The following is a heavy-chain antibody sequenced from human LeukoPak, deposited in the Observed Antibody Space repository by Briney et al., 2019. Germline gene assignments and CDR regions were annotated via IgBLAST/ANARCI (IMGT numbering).Heavy chain of an antibody. D-gene: IGHD1-26*01. V-gene: IGHV3-48*01. J-gene: IGHJ4*02. Sequence: PGGSLRLSCAASGFTFSSYSMNWVRQAPGKGLEWVSYISSSSTIYYADSVKGRFTISRDNAKNSLYLQMNSLRAEDTAVYYCAGDLGGATAFDYWGQGTLVTVSS. CDR2: ISSSSTI. CDR3: AGDLGGATAFDY. CDR1: GFTFSSYS.